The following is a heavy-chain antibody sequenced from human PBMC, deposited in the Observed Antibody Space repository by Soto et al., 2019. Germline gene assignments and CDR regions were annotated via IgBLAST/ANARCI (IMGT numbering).Heavy chain of an antibody. J-gene: IGHJ4*02. V-gene: IGHV3-30*03. CDR3: ATHLVMYYYDSSGTSPGDY. CDR2: ISYDGSNK. Sequence: PGGSLGPSCAASGFTFSSYGMHWVRQAPGKGLEWVAVISYDGSNKYYADSVKGRFTISRDNSKNTLYLQMNSLRAEDTAVYYCATHLVMYYYDSSGTSPGDYWGQGTLVAVSS. D-gene: IGHD3-22*01. CDR1: GFTFSSYG.